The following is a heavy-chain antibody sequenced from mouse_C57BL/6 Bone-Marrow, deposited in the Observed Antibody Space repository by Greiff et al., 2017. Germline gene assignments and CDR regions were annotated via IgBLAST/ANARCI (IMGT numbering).Heavy chain of an antibody. J-gene: IGHJ1*01. D-gene: IGHD1-1*01. CDR1: GYTFTSYD. CDR2: IYPGDGST. V-gene: IGHV1-85*01. CDR3: ARGDGSSYWYFDV. Sequence: VQLQQSGPELVKPGASVKLSCKASGYTFTSYDINWVKQRPGQGLEWIGWIYPGDGSTTYNEKFKGKATLTVDKSSSTAYMELHSLTSEDSAVYFCARGDGSSYWYFDVWGAGTTVTVSA.